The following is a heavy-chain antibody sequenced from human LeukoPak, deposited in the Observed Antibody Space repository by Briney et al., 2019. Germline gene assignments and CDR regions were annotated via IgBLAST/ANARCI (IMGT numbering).Heavy chain of an antibody. CDR3: ARGSPAKYYDFWSGYSRSYYYYYGMDV. Sequence: PSETLSLTCAVYGGSFSGYYWSWIRQPPGKGLEWIGEINHSGSTNYNPSLKSRVTISVDTSKNQFSLKLSSVTAADTAVYYCARGSPAKYYDFWSGYSRSYYYYYGMDVWGQGTTVTVSS. J-gene: IGHJ6*02. CDR1: GGSFSGYY. V-gene: IGHV4-34*01. CDR2: INHSGST. D-gene: IGHD3-3*01.